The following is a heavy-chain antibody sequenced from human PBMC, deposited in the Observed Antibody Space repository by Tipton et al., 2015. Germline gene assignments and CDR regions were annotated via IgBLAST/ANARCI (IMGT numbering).Heavy chain of an antibody. CDR2: IYHSGST. V-gene: IGHV4-38-2*01. J-gene: IGHJ4*02. CDR3: ARRCGADCYWGYYFDH. CDR1: GYSISSGYY. D-gene: IGHD2-21*01. Sequence: TLSLTCAVSGYSISSGYYWGWIRQPPGKGLEWIGNIYHSGSTYYNPSLKSRVTISADKSKNQFSLNLKSVTAADTAVYYCARRCGADCYWGYYFDHWGQGTLVNVSS.